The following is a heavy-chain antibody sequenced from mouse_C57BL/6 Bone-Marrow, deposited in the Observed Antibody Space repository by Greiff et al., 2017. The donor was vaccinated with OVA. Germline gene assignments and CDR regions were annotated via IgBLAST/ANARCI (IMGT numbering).Heavy chain of an antibody. D-gene: IGHD3-1*01. CDR2: SRNKANDYTT. Sequence: EVQVVESGGGLVQSGRSLRLSCATSGFTFSDFYMEWVRQAPGKGLEWIAASRNKANDYTTEYSASVKGRFIVSRDTSQSILYLQMNALRAEDTAIYYCARDVGIYYAMDYWGQGTSVTVSS. V-gene: IGHV7-1*01. CDR1: GFTFSDFY. CDR3: ARDVGIYYAMDY. J-gene: IGHJ4*01.